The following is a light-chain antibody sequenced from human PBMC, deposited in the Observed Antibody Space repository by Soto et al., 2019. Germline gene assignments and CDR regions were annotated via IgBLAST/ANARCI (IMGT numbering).Light chain of an antibody. Sequence: QSVLTQPPSVSAAPGQKVTISCSGSGSNIGRNFVSWYQQLPGTAPKLLIYENNKRPSGIPDRFSGSKSGTSATLGITGLQPGDEADYHCGAWDTSLAVGMFGGGTQLTVL. CDR1: GSNIGRNF. J-gene: IGLJ3*02. CDR3: GAWDTSLAVGM. CDR2: ENN. V-gene: IGLV1-51*02.